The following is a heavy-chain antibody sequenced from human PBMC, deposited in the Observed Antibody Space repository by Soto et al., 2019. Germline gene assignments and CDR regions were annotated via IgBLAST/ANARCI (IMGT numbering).Heavy chain of an antibody. J-gene: IGHJ4*02. CDR2: ISSSGSTI. D-gene: IGHD4-17*01. CDR3: ARVHYGDYFLAY. V-gene: IGHV3-11*01. CDR1: GFTCSDYY. Sequence: GGSLRLSCAASGFTCSDYYMSWIRQASGKGLEWVSYISSSGSTIYYADSVKGRFTISRDNAKNSLYLQMNSLRAEDTAVYYCARVHYGDYFLAYWGQGTLVTVSS.